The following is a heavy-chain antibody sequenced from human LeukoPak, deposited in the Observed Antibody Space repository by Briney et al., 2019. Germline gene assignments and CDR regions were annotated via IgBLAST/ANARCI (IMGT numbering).Heavy chain of an antibody. CDR1: GFTFSTYA. D-gene: IGHD3-16*02. Sequence: GGSLRLSCAASGFTFSTYAMSWVRQTPGKGLEWVSVISGSGTYTYYADSVKGRFTISRDNSKNTLYLQMNSLRDEDTAVYYCAKAAPPYDYVWGSYRTPLDYWGQGTLVTVSS. V-gene: IGHV3-23*01. J-gene: IGHJ4*02. CDR2: ISGSGTYT. CDR3: AKAAPPYDYVWGSYRTPLDY.